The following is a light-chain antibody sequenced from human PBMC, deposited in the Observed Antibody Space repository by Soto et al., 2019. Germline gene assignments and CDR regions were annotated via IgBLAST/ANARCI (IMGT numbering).Light chain of an antibody. J-gene: IGKJ2*01. CDR1: QTISSY. V-gene: IGKV1-39*01. CDR2: AAS. CDR3: QQTYITPYT. Sequence: DIQMTQSPSSLSASEGDRVTLTCRASQTISSYLNWYQQKPGKAPKLLIYAASSLQSGVPSRFSGSGSGTDFTLAISSLQPEDFATYYCQQTYITPYTFGQGTKLEIK.